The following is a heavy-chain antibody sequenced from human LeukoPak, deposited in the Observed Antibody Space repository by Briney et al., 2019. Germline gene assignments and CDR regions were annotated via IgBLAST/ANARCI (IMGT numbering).Heavy chain of an antibody. CDR1: AGSSNSNF. V-gene: IGHV4-4*07. CDR2: IYTSGST. CDR3: ARDDPLRVTASLDY. Sequence: SETLSLTCTVSAGSSNSNFWSWVRQPAGKGLEWIGRIYTSGSTNYNPSLKSRVTMSVDTSKNQFSLRLSSVTAADTAVYYCARDDPLRVTASLDYWGQGTLVTVSS. J-gene: IGHJ4*02. D-gene: IGHD2-21*02.